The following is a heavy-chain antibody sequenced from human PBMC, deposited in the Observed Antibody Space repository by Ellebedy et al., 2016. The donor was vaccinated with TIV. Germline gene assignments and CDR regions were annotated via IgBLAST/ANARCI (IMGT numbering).Heavy chain of an antibody. CDR3: ARRKDSSSSGGFDY. Sequence: GESLKISXKASGYTFVSHWIGWVRQMPGKGLEWMGIIFPGDSNTRYSPSFQGQVTISADKSINTVYLQWSSLKASDTAVYYCARRKDSSSSGGFDYWGQGTLVTVSS. CDR1: GYTFVSHW. J-gene: IGHJ4*02. CDR2: IFPGDSNT. D-gene: IGHD6-6*01. V-gene: IGHV5-51*01.